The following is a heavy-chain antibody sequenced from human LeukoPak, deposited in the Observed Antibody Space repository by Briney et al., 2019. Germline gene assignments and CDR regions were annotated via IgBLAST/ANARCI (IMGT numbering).Heavy chain of an antibody. CDR2: INHSGST. V-gene: IGHV4-34*01. J-gene: IGHJ4*02. D-gene: IGHD2-2*02. Sequence: SETLSLTCTVSGGSISTYYWSWIRQPPGKGLEWIGEINHSGSTNYNPSLKSRVTISVDTSKNQFSLKLSSVTAADTAVYYCARCQGRSTSCYRGTDYWGQGTLVTVSS. CDR1: GGSISTYY. CDR3: ARCQGRSTSCYRGTDY.